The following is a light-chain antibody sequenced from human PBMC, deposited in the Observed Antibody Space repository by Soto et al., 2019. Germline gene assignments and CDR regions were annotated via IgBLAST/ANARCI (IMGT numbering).Light chain of an antibody. CDR3: QQYNNWPLT. J-gene: IGKJ4*01. CDR1: QSVSSN. V-gene: IGKV3-15*01. CDR2: GAS. Sequence: ETVMTQSPVTLSVSPGERATLSCRASQSVSSNLAWYQQKPGQAPRLLIYGASTRANGIPARFSGGGSGTEFALTISSLQSEDFAVYYCQQYNNWPLTFGGGTKV.